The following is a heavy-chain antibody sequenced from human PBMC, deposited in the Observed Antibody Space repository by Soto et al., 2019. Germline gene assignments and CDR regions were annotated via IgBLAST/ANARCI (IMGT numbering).Heavy chain of an antibody. J-gene: IGHJ4*02. CDR2: ISYDGSNK. Sequence: PGGSLRLSCAASGFTFSSYGMHWVRQAPGKGLEWVAVISYDGSNKYYADSVKGRFTISRDNSKNTLYLQMYSLRAEDTAVYYCAKDLDTSGFDYWGQGTLVTVSS. CDR1: GFTFSSYG. V-gene: IGHV3-30*18. CDR3: AKDLDTSGFDY. D-gene: IGHD3-9*01.